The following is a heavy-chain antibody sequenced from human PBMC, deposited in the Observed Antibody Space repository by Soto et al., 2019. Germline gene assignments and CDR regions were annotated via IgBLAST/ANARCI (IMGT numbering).Heavy chain of an antibody. Sequence: GGSLTLSCAASGFTFSSYGMHWVRQPPGKGLEWVAFISYDGSNKYYADSVKGRFTIYRDNSKNPLYLPMTSLRAEDTAVYYCAKDSGGAFDIWGQGTMVTVSS. J-gene: IGHJ3*02. CDR3: AKDSGGAFDI. CDR2: ISYDGSNK. CDR1: GFTFSSYG. V-gene: IGHV3-30*18.